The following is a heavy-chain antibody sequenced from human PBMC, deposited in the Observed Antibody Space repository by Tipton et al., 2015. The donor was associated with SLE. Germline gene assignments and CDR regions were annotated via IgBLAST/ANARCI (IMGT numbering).Heavy chain of an antibody. J-gene: IGHJ4*02. Sequence: TLSLTCTVSGVSISDHYWSWIRQPPGKGLECLGYVFYSGSSDFYRAHYSPSLMSRVIISVDSSKNQFPLRLTSVTAADTAVYYCAKYYYDATGYQSVDYWGQGALVTVSS. V-gene: IGHV4-59*11. CDR2: VFYSGSSDFYRA. CDR3: AKYYYDATGYQSVDY. D-gene: IGHD3-22*01. CDR1: GVSISDHY.